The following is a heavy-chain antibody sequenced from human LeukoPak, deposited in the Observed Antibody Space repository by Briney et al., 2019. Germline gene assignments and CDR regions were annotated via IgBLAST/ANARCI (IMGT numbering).Heavy chain of an antibody. Sequence: GGSLRLSCAASGFTFSNYGMAWVRQAPGKGLEWVSGISDTGDSAYYADSVRGRFTISRDSSKNTLYLQMNSLRAEDTAVYYCARDAKRLRPYCGGDCYPGYWGQGTLVTVSS. CDR2: ISDTGDSA. CDR3: ARDAKRLRPYCGGDCYPGY. J-gene: IGHJ4*02. D-gene: IGHD2-21*02. V-gene: IGHV3-23*01. CDR1: GFTFSNYG.